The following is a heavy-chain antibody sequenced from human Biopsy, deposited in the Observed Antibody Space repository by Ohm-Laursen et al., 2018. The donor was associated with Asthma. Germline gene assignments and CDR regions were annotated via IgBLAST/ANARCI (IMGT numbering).Heavy chain of an antibody. V-gene: IGHV1-69*13. CDR1: GGTFSNFA. CDR3: ARCQVGYSSGWSLLLKKIYYSGMDV. CDR2: IMTVFGTT. J-gene: IGHJ6*02. Sequence: SVKVSCKAPGGTFSNFAISWVRRAPGQGLEWLGGIMTVFGTTNYAQKSQGRVTITADESTSTAYMEVTSLRSEDTAIYYCARCQVGYSSGWSLLLKKIYYSGMDVWGQGTAVTVSS. D-gene: IGHD6-19*01.